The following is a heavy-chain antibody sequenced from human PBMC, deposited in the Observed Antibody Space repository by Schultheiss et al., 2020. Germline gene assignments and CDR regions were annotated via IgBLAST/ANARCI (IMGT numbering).Heavy chain of an antibody. CDR3: ARAPGITIFGVVIREQNWFDP. CDR2: IYYSGST. Sequence: SQTLSLTCTVSGGSISSGDYYWSWIRQPPGKGLEWIGYIYYSGSTYYNPSLKSRVTISVDTSKNQFSLKLSSVTAADTAVYYCARAPGITIFGVVIREQNWFDPWGQGTLVTVSS. D-gene: IGHD3-3*01. CDR1: GGSISSGDYY. J-gene: IGHJ5*02. V-gene: IGHV4-30-4*01.